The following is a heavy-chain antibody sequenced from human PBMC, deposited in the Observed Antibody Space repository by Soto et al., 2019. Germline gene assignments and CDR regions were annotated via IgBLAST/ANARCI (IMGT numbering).Heavy chain of an antibody. CDR1: GFTFSSYA. CDR3: AKRGESRWFDP. CDR2: ISGSGGST. J-gene: IGHJ5*02. V-gene: IGHV3-23*01. D-gene: IGHD3-10*01. Sequence: GGSLRLSCAASGFTFSSYAMNWVRQTPGKGLEWVSSISGSGGSTHYADSVKGRFTISRDNSKNTLYLEMNSLTAEDTAVYFRAKRGESRWFDPWGQGTLVTVSS.